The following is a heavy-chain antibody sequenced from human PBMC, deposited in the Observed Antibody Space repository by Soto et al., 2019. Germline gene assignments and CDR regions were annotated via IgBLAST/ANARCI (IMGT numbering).Heavy chain of an antibody. V-gene: IGHV1-18*01. Sequence: ASVKVSCKASGYTFTSYGISWVRQAPGQGLEWIGWISAYNGNTNYAQKLQGRVTMTTDTSTSTAYMELRSLRSDDTAVYYCARASAPGIAVAGTGYYYYYGMDVWGQGTTVTVSS. CDR1: GYTFTSYG. D-gene: IGHD6-19*01. J-gene: IGHJ6*02. CDR2: ISAYNGNT. CDR3: ARASAPGIAVAGTGYYYYYGMDV.